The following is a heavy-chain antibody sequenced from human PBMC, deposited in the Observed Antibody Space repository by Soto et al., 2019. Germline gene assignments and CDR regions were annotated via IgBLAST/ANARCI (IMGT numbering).Heavy chain of an antibody. Sequence: QVQLVQSGAEVKKPGASVKVSCKASGYTFTNYAMHWVRQAPGQRLEWMGWINTGKGNTKYSQKFQGRVTITRDTSASTAYMELSSLRSEDTAMYYCARAGDDCSAANCYVIDYWGQGTLVTVPS. CDR1: GYTFTNYA. CDR3: ARAGDDCSAANCYVIDY. J-gene: IGHJ4*02. CDR2: INTGKGNT. D-gene: IGHD2-2*01. V-gene: IGHV1-3*04.